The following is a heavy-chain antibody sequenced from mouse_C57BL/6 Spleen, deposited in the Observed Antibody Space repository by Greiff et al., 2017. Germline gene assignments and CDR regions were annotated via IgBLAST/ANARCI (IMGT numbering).Heavy chain of an antibody. V-gene: IGHV1-66*01. J-gene: IGHJ4*01. CDR2: IYPGSGNT. CDR3: ARWMHYGSSYNYYAMDY. CDR1: GYSFTSYY. D-gene: IGHD1-1*01. Sequence: QVQLQQSGPELVKPGASVKISCKASGYSFTSYYIHWVKQRPGQGLEWIGWIYPGSGNTKYNEKFKGKATLTADTSSSTAYMQLSSLTSEDSAVYYCARWMHYGSSYNYYAMDYWGQGTSVTVSS.